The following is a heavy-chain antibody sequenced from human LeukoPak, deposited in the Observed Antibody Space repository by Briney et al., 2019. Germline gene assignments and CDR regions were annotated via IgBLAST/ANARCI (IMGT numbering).Heavy chain of an antibody. CDR3: AKSFNYDFWSGYYVNY. V-gene: IGHV3-23*01. J-gene: IGHJ4*02. D-gene: IGHD3-3*01. CDR2: ISGSGGST. Sequence: GGSLRLSCAASGFTFSSYAMSWVRQAPGKGLEWVSAISGSGGSTYYADSVKGRFTISRDNSKNTLYLQMNSLRAEDTAVYYCAKSFNYDFWSGYYVNYWGQGTLVTLSS. CDR1: GFTFSSYA.